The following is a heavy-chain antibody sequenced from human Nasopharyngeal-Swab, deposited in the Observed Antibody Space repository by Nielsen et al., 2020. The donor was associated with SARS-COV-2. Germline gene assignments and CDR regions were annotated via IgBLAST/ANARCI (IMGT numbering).Heavy chain of an antibody. Sequence: WIRQPPGKGLEWIGSIYYSGSTYYNPSLKSRVTISVDTSKNQFSLKLSSVTAADTAVYYCARRPPGNGPRAFDIWGQGTMVTVSS. V-gene: IGHV4-39*01. CDR2: IYYSGST. D-gene: IGHD1-1*01. CDR3: ARRPPGNGPRAFDI. J-gene: IGHJ3*02.